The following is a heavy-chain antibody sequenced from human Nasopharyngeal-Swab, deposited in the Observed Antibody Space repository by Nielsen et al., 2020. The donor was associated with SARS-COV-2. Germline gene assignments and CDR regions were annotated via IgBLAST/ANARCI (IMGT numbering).Heavy chain of an antibody. CDR1: GGSISSSSYY. D-gene: IGHD3-3*01. J-gene: IGHJ4*02. V-gene: IGHV4-39*01. Sequence: SETLSLTCTVSGGSISSSSYYWGWIRQPPGKGLEWIGSIYYSGSTSYNPSLKSRVTISVDPSKNQFSLKLSSVTAADTSVYYCASFSFGVGIIGVVGRYFDYWGQGTLVTVSS. CDR2: IYYSGST. CDR3: ASFSFGVGIIGVVGRYFDY.